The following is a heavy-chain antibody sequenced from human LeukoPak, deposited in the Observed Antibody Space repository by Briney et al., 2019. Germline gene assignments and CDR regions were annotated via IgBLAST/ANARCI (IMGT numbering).Heavy chain of an antibody. Sequence: PGGSLRLSCAASGFTFDDYAMHWVRQAPGKGLEWVSGISWNSGSIGCADSVKGRFTISRDNAKNSLYLQMNSLRAEDMALYYCAKGTPHQDDAFDIWGQGTMVTVSS. CDR1: GFTFDDYA. CDR3: AKGTPHQDDAFDI. CDR2: ISWNSGSI. J-gene: IGHJ3*02. V-gene: IGHV3-9*03. D-gene: IGHD2-2*01.